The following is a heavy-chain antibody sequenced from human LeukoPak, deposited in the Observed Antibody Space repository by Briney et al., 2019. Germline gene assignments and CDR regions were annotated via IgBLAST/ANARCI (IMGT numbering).Heavy chain of an antibody. Sequence: GASVKVSCKTSGQTFSSYGFSWVRQAPGQGLEWMGWINTNTGNPTYAQGFTGRFVFSLDTSVSTAYLQISSLKAEDTAVYYCARTWYSSSWYLDYYCYYGMDVWGQGTTVTVSS. V-gene: IGHV7-4-1*02. CDR2: INTNTGNP. CDR1: GQTFSSYG. J-gene: IGHJ6*02. D-gene: IGHD6-13*01. CDR3: ARTWYSSSWYLDYYCYYGMDV.